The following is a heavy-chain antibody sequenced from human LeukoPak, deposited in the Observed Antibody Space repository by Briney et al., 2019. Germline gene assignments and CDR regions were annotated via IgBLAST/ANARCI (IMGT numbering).Heavy chain of an antibody. J-gene: IGHJ4*02. V-gene: IGHV1-24*01. CDR3: ATVLLWFGESFSH. Sequence: GASVKVSCKVSGYTLTELSMRWVRQAPGKGLEWMGGFDPEDGETIYAQKFQGRVTMTEDTSTDTAYMELSSLRSEDTAVYYCATVLLWFGESFSHWGQGTLVTVSS. CDR2: FDPEDGET. CDR1: GYTLTELS. D-gene: IGHD3-10*01.